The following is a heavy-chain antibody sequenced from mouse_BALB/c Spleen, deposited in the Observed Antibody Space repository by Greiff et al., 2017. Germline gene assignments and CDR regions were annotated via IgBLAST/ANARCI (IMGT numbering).Heavy chain of an antibody. CDR3: ARRTGWYFDV. Sequence: VQLQQSGAELAKPGASVKMSCKASGYTFTSYWMHWVKQRPGQGLEWIGYINPSTGYTEYNQKFKDKATLSADKSSSTAYMQLSSLTSEDSAVYYCARRTGWYFDVWGQGTTLTVSS. CDR2: INPSTGYT. CDR1: GYTFTSYW. D-gene: IGHD4-1*01. J-gene: IGHJ2*01. V-gene: IGHV1-7*01.